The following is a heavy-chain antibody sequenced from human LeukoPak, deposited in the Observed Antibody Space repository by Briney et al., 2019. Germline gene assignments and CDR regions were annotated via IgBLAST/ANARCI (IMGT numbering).Heavy chain of an antibody. D-gene: IGHD3-22*01. CDR1: GGSFSGYY. Sequence: PSETLSLTCAVYGGSFSGYYWSWIRQPPGKGLEWIGEINHSGSTNYNPSLKSRVTISVDTSKNQSSLKLSSVTAADTAVYYCARDSYYYDSSGYYLDYWGQGTLVTVSS. J-gene: IGHJ4*02. CDR2: INHSGST. CDR3: ARDSYYYDSSGYYLDY. V-gene: IGHV4-34*01.